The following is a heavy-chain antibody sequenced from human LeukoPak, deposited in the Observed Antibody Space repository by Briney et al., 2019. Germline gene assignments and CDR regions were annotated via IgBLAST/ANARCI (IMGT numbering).Heavy chain of an antibody. Sequence: LSLTCAVSGGSISSGGYSWSWIRQAPGQGLEWIGYIYYSGSTYYNPSLKSRVSISIDTSKNQFSLKLSSVTAADTAVYYCAKGAGPPWFDPWGQGTLVTVSS. CDR3: AKGAGPPWFDP. V-gene: IGHV4-30-4*07. CDR1: GGSISSGGYS. J-gene: IGHJ5*02. CDR2: IYYSGST. D-gene: IGHD6-19*01.